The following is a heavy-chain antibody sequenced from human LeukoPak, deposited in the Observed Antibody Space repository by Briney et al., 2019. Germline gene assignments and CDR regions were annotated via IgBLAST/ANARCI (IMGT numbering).Heavy chain of an antibody. CDR3: ARQVQPYDFWSGYYAFDY. CDR2: IYYSGST. V-gene: IGHV4-59*01. CDR1: GGSISSYY. J-gene: IGHJ4*02. D-gene: IGHD3-3*01. Sequence: PSETLSLTCTDSGGSISSYYWSWIRQPPGKGLEWIGYIYYSGSTNYNPSLKSRVTISVDTSKNQFSLKLSSVTAADTAVYYCARQVQPYDFWSGYYAFDYWGQGTLVTVSS.